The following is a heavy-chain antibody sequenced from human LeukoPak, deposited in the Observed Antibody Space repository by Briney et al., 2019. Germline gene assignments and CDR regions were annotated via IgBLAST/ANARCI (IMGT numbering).Heavy chain of an antibody. CDR2: ISSGSRHI. Sequence: GGSLRLSCAASRFTFSSYTMNWVRQAPGKGLEWVSSISSGSRHIYYADSVKGRFTISRDNAKTSLFLQMNSLIAEDTAVYYCVRDAGGGDYFDYWGQGTLVTVSS. D-gene: IGHD3-10*01. CDR1: RFTFSSYT. CDR3: VRDAGGGDYFDY. J-gene: IGHJ4*02. V-gene: IGHV3-21*01.